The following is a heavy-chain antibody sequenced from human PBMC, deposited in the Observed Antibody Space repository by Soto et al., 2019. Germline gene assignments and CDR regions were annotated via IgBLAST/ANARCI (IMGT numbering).Heavy chain of an antibody. D-gene: IGHD3-10*01. V-gene: IGHV1-18*01. CDR2: ISAYNGNT. CDR3: ARGWFGEFVDYFDY. CDR1: GYTFTSYA. J-gene: IGHJ4*02. Sequence: QVQLVQSGAEVKKPGASVKVSCKASGYTFTSYAISWVRQAPGQGLEWMGWISAYNGNTNYAQKVQGRVTMTTDTSTSTAHRELRSLRSDDTAVDYCARGWFGEFVDYFDYWGQGTLVTVSS.